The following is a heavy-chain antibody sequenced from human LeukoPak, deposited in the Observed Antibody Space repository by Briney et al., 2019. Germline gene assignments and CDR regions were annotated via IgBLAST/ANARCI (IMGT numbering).Heavy chain of an antibody. D-gene: IGHD6-19*01. Sequence: GGSLRLSCAASGFTFSSYSMNWVRQAPGKGLEWVSSISSSSSYIYYADSVKGRFTISRDNAKNSLYLQMNSLRAEDTAVYYCARVTGSSGWYGDYYYYYMDVWGKGTTVTVSS. CDR2: ISSSSSYI. CDR3: ARVTGSSGWYGDYYYYYMDV. CDR1: GFTFSSYS. J-gene: IGHJ6*03. V-gene: IGHV3-21*01.